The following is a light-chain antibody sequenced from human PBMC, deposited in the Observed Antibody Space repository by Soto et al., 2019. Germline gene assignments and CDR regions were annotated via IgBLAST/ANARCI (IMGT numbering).Light chain of an antibody. CDR1: QRINNY. Sequence: DILMTQSPSALSASVGDRVTITCRASQRINNYLNWYQQKPGKAPKLLIYAASSLQSGVPSRFTGSGSGTDFTLTISSLQPEDFATYYCHQSYSLPEAFGQGTKVEIK. V-gene: IGKV1-39*01. CDR2: AAS. J-gene: IGKJ1*01. CDR3: HQSYSLPEA.